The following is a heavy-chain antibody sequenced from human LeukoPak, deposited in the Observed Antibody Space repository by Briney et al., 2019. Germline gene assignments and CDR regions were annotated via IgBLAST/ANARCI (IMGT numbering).Heavy chain of an antibody. CDR3: AGPNWYVSSP. J-gene: IGHJ5*02. V-gene: IGHV3-7*01. CDR2: IKEDGSVK. Sequence: GGSLRLSCAASGFAFNTYYMSWVRQAPGKGLEWVANIKEDGSVKYYVDSVKGRFTISRDNARNSLYLEMNSLRAEDTAVYYCAGPNWYVSSPWGQGTLVTVSS. CDR1: GFAFNTYY. D-gene: IGHD6-13*01.